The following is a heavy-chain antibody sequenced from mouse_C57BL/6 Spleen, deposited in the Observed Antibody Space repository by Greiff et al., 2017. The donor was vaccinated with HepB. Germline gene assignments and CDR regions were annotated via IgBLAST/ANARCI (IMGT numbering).Heavy chain of an antibody. CDR1: GYTFTSYW. V-gene: IGHV1-64*01. CDR2: IHPNSGST. J-gene: IGHJ4*01. D-gene: IGHD1-1*01. CDR3: AAITTVPYGAMDY. Sequence: QVQLQQPGAELVKPGASVKLSCKASGYTFTSYWMHWVKQRPGQGLEWIGMIHPNSGSTNYNEKFKSKATLTVDKSSSTAYMQLSSLTSEDSAVYYCAAITTVPYGAMDYWGQGTSVTVSS.